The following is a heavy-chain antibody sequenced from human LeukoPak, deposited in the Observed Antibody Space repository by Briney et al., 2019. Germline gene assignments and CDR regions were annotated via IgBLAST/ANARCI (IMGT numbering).Heavy chain of an antibody. CDR2: ISAGGSNT. CDR3: ARGAFRRNHGDY. CDR1: GFTFSSYG. Sequence: GGSLRLSCAASGFTFSSYGMSWGRQAPGKGLEWVSGISAGGSNTYYADSVKGRFTISRDNAKNSLYLQMNSLRAEGTAVYYCARGAFRRNHGDYWGQGTLVTVSS. J-gene: IGHJ4*02. D-gene: IGHD1-14*01. V-gene: IGHV3-23*01.